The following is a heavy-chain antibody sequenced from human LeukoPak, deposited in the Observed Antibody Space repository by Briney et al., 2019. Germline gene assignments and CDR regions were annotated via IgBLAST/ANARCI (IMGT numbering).Heavy chain of an antibody. D-gene: IGHD2-15*01. CDR1: GYTFTGYY. Sequence: GASVKVSCKASGYTFTGYYMHWVRQAPGQGLEWMGWINPNSGGTNYAQKFQGRVTMTRDTSIGTAYMELSRLRSDDTAVYYCARDRPRYCSGGSCYDYWGQGTLVTVSS. J-gene: IGHJ4*02. CDR3: ARDRPRYCSGGSCYDY. CDR2: INPNSGGT. V-gene: IGHV1-2*02.